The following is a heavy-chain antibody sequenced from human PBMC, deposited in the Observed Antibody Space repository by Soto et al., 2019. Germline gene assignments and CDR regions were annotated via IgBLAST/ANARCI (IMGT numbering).Heavy chain of an antibody. D-gene: IGHD6-13*01. CDR1: GVIFTGYN. J-gene: IGHJ4*02. CDR2: ISSGSSYI. Sequence: GSLRLSCAASGVIFTGYNINWVRQAPGKGLEWVSSISSGSSYIYYADSVKGRFTISRDNAKNSLYLQMNTLRAEDTALYYCARRRAAAGTLTFDYWGQGTRVTVSS. CDR3: ARRRAAAGTLTFDY. V-gene: IGHV3-21*01.